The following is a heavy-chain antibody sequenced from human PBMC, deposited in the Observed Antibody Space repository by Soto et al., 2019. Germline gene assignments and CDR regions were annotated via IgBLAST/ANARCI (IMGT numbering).Heavy chain of an antibody. CDR2: IYHSGST. V-gene: IGHV4-4*02. J-gene: IGHJ4*02. CDR1: GGSISSSNW. Sequence: SETLSLTCAVSGGSISSSNWWSWVRQPPGKWLEWIGEIYHSGSTNYNPSLKSRVTISVDKSKNQFSLKLSSVTAADTAVYYCARVYSGSYRSFDYWGQGTLVTVSS. CDR3: ARVYSGSYRSFDY. D-gene: IGHD1-26*01.